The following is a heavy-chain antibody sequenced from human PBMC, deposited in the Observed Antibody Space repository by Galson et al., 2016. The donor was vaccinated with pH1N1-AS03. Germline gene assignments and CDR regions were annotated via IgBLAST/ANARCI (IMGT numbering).Heavy chain of an antibody. CDR2: INTDTGYT. Sequence: SVKVSCKASGYTFTSHVVDWVRQAPGQSLEWMGWINTDTGYTKYSQKFQGRVTITKETSATTAYMELKSLTSEDTAVYYCARKSSGGGGLDHWGQGTLVTVSS. CDR3: ARKSSGGGGLDH. CDR1: GYTFTSHV. D-gene: IGHD3-22*01. J-gene: IGHJ4*02. V-gene: IGHV1-3*04.